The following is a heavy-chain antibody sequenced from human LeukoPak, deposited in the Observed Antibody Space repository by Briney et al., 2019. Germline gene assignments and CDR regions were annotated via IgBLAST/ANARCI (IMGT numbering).Heavy chain of an antibody. D-gene: IGHD5-18*01. V-gene: IGHV4-34*01. J-gene: IGHJ4*02. CDR2: INHSGST. CDR1: GGSFSGYY. CDR3: ARSGYKADY. Sequence: SETLSLTCAVYGGSFSGYYWSWIRQPPGKGLEWIGEINHSGSTNYNPSLKSRVTISVDTSKNQFSLKLGSVTAADTAVYYCARSGYKADYWGQGTLVTVSS.